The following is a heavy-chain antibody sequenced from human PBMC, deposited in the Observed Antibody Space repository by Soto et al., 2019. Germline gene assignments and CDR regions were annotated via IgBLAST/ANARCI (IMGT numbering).Heavy chain of an antibody. V-gene: IGHV3-48*02. CDR1: GSSFSIYS. J-gene: IGHJ4*02. CDR2: ISGSSSAK. D-gene: IGHD1-20*01. Sequence: PGGSLRLSCAASGSSFSIYSMNWVRQSPGKGLEWVSYISGSSSAKNYADSVKGRFTVSRDNARNSLYLQLNSLRDEDTAVYFCAILTGPPNPFDSWGQGTLVTVSS. CDR3: AILTGPPNPFDS.